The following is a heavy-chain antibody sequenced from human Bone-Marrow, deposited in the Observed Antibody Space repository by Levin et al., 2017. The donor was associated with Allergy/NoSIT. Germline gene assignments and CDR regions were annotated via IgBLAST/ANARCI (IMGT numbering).Heavy chain of an antibody. Sequence: GGSLRLSCAASGFTFSSYGMHWVRQAPGKGLEWVAVISYDGSNKYYADSVKGRFTISRDNSKNTLYLQMNSLRAEDTAVYYCAKDFFRDSAIRFDPWGQGTLVTVSS. CDR3: AKDFFRDSAIRFDP. V-gene: IGHV3-30*18. J-gene: IGHJ5*02. CDR2: ISYDGSNK. CDR1: GFTFSSYG. D-gene: IGHD3-10*01.